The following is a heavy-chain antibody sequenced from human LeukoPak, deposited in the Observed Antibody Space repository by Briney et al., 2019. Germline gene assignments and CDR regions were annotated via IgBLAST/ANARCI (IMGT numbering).Heavy chain of an antibody. CDR2: ISSSSYI. D-gene: IGHD5-12*01. J-gene: IGHJ4*02. V-gene: IGHV3-21*01. CDR3: ARSEGVPHSGYDPYYFDY. CDR1: GFTFSSYS. Sequence: GGSLRLSCAASGFTFSSYSMNWVRQAPGKGLEWVSSISSSSYIYYADSVKGRFTISRDNAKNSLYLQMNSLRAEDTAVYYCARSEGVPHSGYDPYYFDYWGQGTLVTVSS.